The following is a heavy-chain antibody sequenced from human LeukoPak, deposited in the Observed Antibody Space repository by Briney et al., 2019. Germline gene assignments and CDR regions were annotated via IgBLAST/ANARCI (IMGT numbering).Heavy chain of an antibody. Sequence: GGSLRLSCEASGFTFSDYWMSWVRQAPGKGLEWVANIKQDGSEKYYLDSVKGRFTTSRDNAKNSLYLQMNSLRAEDTAVYYCARDRDYGSGRSYGLFDYWGQGSLVTVSS. CDR3: ARDRDYGSGRSYGLFDY. V-gene: IGHV3-7*01. CDR1: GFTFSDYW. J-gene: IGHJ4*02. CDR2: IKQDGSEK. D-gene: IGHD3-10*01.